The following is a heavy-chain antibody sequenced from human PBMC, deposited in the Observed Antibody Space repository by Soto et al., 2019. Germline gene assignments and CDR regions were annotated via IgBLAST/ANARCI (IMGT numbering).Heavy chain of an antibody. Sequence: SETLSLTCTVSGGCISSGENFWNWIRQSPGKGLEWIGYIHHSGSTYYNPSLKSRLTISVDTSKNQISLKLNSVTAADTAVYYCARDTGTYPYYFDYWGQGTLVTVSS. CDR1: GGCISSGENF. D-gene: IGHD1-26*01. CDR3: ARDTGTYPYYFDY. CDR2: IHHSGST. V-gene: IGHV4-30-4*01. J-gene: IGHJ4*02.